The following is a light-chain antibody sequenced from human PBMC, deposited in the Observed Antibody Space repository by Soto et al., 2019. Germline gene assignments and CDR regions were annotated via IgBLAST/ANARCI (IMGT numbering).Light chain of an antibody. CDR2: TSS. CDR3: QQSYSTPPT. CDR1: QSIGRN. V-gene: IGKV1-39*01. J-gene: IGKJ1*01. Sequence: DIQMTQSPPSLSASVGDRVTVTCRASQSIGRNLNWYQQKPGKAPKLLIYTSSNLQSGVPSRFSGSGSGTDFILTIRSLQPEDFASYYCQQSYSTPPTFGQGTKVDIK.